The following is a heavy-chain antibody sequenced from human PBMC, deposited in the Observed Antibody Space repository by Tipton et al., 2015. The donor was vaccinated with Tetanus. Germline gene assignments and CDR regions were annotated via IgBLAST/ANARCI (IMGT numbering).Heavy chain of an antibody. CDR1: GGSISSSSYY. CDR3: ARETTRSSSSGGGLDY. V-gene: IGHV4-39*07. D-gene: IGHD6-6*01. J-gene: IGHJ4*02. CDR2: IYYSGST. Sequence: TLSLTCTVSGGSISSSSYYWGWIRQPPGKGLEWIGSIYYSGSTYYNPSLKSRVTISVDTSKNQFSLKLSSVTAADPAVYYCARETTRSSSSGGGLDYWGQGTLVTVSS.